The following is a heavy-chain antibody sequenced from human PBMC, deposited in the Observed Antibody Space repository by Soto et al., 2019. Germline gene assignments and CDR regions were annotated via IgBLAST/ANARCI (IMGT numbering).Heavy chain of an antibody. V-gene: IGHV3-73*01. D-gene: IGHD2-15*01. CDR2: IKTKVESYAT. J-gene: IGHJ4*02. CDR1: GFTLSGFD. CDR3: TRRHCSGGGCYSDFDF. Sequence: GGSLRLSCAASGFTLSGFDVHWVHQAAGEGLEWVARIKTKVESYATEYAASVKGRFSISRDDAKNTAYLEMNSLKTEDTAVDYCTRRHCSGGGCYSDFDFWGQGSLVTVSS.